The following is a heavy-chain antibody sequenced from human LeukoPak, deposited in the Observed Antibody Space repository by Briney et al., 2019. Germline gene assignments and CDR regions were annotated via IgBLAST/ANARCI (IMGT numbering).Heavy chain of an antibody. D-gene: IGHD3-10*01. CDR2: INPSGGST. J-gene: IGHJ4*02. Sequence: GASVKVSCKASGYIFTGYYMHWVRQAPGQGLEWMGIINPSGGSTSYAQKFQGRVTMTRDTSTSTVYMELSSLRSEDTAVYYCARARDYYGSGSYSYIDYWGQGTLVTVSS. CDR1: GYIFTGYY. CDR3: ARARDYYGSGSYSYIDY. V-gene: IGHV1-46*01.